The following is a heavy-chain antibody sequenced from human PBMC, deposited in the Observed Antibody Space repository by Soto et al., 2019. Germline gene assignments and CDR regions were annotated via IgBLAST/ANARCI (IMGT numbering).Heavy chain of an antibody. CDR2: ISAYNGNT. CDR3: ARDNEAVAGASPFDY. D-gene: IGHD6-19*01. Sequence: AASVKVSCKASGYTFTSYGISWVRQAPGQGLEWMGWISAYNGNTNYAQKLQGRVTMTTDTSTSTAYMELRSLRSDDTAVYYCARDNEAVAGASPFDYWGQGTLVTVSS. J-gene: IGHJ4*02. V-gene: IGHV1-18*01. CDR1: GYTFTSYG.